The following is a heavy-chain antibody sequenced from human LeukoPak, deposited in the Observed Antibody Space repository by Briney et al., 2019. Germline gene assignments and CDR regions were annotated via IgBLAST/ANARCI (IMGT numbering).Heavy chain of an antibody. Sequence: SETLSLTCAVYGGSFSGYYWSWIRQPPGKGLEWIGEINHSGSTNYNPSLKSRVTISVDTSKNQFSLKLSSLTAADTAVYYCARRAAVAGVIDYWGQGTLVTVSS. CDR3: ARRAAVAGVIDY. D-gene: IGHD6-19*01. V-gene: IGHV4-34*01. J-gene: IGHJ4*02. CDR1: GGSFSGYY. CDR2: INHSGST.